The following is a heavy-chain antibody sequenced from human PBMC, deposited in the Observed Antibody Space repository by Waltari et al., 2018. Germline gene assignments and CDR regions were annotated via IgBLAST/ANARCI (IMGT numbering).Heavy chain of an antibody. CDR3: ARTYNSD. J-gene: IGHJ4*02. CDR2: ITGDITST. V-gene: IGHV3-23*01. Sequence: EVHLLESGGGLVQPGGSLRLSCAASGFTFSSYAMGWVRQAPGTGLSWVSSITGDITSTYYADAVNGRFAISRDKSKNTLYLQMNSLRAEDTAVYYCARTYNSDWGQGTLVTVSS. D-gene: IGHD1-1*01. CDR1: GFTFSSYA.